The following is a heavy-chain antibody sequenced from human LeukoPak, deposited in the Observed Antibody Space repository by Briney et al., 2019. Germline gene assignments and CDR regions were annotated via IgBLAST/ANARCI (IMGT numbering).Heavy chain of an antibody. V-gene: IGHV3-23*01. CDR2: IGKSGASP. CDR1: GFTFSSHA. J-gene: IGHJ4*02. CDR3: AKDRGFYGSATYYFDY. Sequence: PGGSLRLSCAASGFTFSSHAMNWVRQAPGKGLEWVSGIGKSGASPLYADSVKGRFTISRDNSKNTLFLQMNSLRAEDTAVYFCAKDRGFYGSATYYFDYWGQGTMVTVSS. D-gene: IGHD3-10*01.